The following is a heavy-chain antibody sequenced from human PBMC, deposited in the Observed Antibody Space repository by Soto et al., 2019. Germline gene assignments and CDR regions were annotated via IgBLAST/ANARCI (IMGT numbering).Heavy chain of an antibody. J-gene: IGHJ6*02. Sequence: EVQLVESGGGLVHPGGSLKLSCAASGFPFNRSAMHWVRQASGKGLEWVGRIRSKPNNYATAYAASLKGRFTISRDDSKNTAYLQMNSLKTEDTAVYYCAGDFYYNMDVWGQGTTVTVSS. CDR1: GFPFNRSA. CDR2: IRSKPNNYAT. V-gene: IGHV3-73*02. CDR3: AGDFYYNMDV.